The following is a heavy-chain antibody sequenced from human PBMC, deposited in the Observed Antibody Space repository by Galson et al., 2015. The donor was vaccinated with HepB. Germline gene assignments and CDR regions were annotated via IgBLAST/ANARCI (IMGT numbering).Heavy chain of an antibody. J-gene: IGHJ6*03. CDR2: ISAYNGNT. V-gene: IGHV1-18*01. CDR3: ARHQTPTYYDFWSGYSYYMDV. Sequence: SVKVSCKASGYTFTSYGISWVRQAPGQGLEWMGWISAYNGNTNYAQKLQGRVTMTTDTSTSTAYMELRSLRSDDTAVYYCARHQTPTYYDFWSGYSYYMDVWGKGTTVTVSS. CDR1: GYTFTSYG. D-gene: IGHD3-3*01.